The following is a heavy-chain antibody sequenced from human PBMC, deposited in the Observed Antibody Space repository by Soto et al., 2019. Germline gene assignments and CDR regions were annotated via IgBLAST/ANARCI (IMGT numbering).Heavy chain of an antibody. D-gene: IGHD3-3*01. CDR3: ARAIPYYDFWSGYYTPGGMDV. J-gene: IGHJ6*02. Sequence: SETLSLTCIVSGGSISSSSYYWSWIRQPPGKGLEWIGYIYYSGSTNYNPSLKSRVTISVDTSKNQFSLKLSSVTAADTAVYYCARAIPYYDFWSGYYTPGGMDVWGQGTTVTVSS. CDR1: GGSISSSSYY. CDR2: IYYSGST. V-gene: IGHV4-61*01.